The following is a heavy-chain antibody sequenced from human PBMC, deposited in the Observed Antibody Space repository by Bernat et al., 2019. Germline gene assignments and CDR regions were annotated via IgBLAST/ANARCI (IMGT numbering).Heavy chain of an antibody. CDR2: THSGGST. CDR1: GFTVSTNY. Sequence: EVQLVESGGGLVQPGGSLRLPCAASGFTVSTNYMNWVRQAPGKGLEWVSVTHSGGSTYYADSVKGRFTISRDNAKNSLYLQMNSLRAEDTAVYYCARGTSTSAPYMDVWGKGTTVTVSS. J-gene: IGHJ6*03. V-gene: IGHV3-66*01. CDR3: ARGTSTSAPYMDV.